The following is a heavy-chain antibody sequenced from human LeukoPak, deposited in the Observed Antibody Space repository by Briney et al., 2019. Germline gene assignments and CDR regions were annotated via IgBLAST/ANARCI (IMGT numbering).Heavy chain of an antibody. CDR1: GYTFTSYD. D-gene: IGHD3-10*01. Sequence: ASVKVSCKASGYTFTSYDINWVRQATGQGLEWTGWMNPNSGNTGYAQKFQGRVTMTRNTSISTAYMELSSLRSEDTAVYYCAVIYYGSGSPFDYWGQGTLVTVSS. J-gene: IGHJ4*02. CDR3: AVIYYGSGSPFDY. V-gene: IGHV1-8*01. CDR2: MNPNSGNT.